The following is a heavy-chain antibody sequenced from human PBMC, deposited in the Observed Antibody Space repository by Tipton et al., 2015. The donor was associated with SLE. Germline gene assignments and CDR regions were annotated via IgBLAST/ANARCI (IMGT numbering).Heavy chain of an antibody. V-gene: IGHV3-33*01. CDR3: ARSTYMDV. CDR2: IRYDGSNK. CDR1: GFTFSSYG. J-gene: IGHJ6*03. Sequence: SLRLSCAASGFTFSSYGMHWVRQAPGKGLEWVAFIRYDGSNKYYADSVKGRFTISRDNARNSLYLQMNSLRAEDTAVYYCARSTYMDVWGKGTTVTVSS.